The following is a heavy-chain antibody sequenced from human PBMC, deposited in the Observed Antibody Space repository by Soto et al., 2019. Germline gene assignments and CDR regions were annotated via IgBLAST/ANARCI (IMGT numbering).Heavy chain of an antibody. V-gene: IGHV3-23*01. Sequence: EVQLLESGGGLIQPGGSLRLSCAASGFSISSDAMSWVRQAPGKGLEWVSGISGSGANTNYADSVKGRFAISIDNSKNTLYQQMSSLRAEDTAVYYFAKRQSGNFGPFDSWGQGTLVTVSS. D-gene: IGHD2-21*02. CDR1: GFSISSDA. CDR2: ISGSGANT. CDR3: AKRQSGNFGPFDS. J-gene: IGHJ4*02.